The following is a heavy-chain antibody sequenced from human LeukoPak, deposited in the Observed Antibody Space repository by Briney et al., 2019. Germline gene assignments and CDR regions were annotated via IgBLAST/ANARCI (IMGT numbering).Heavy chain of an antibody. V-gene: IGHV4-34*01. Sequence: PSETLSLTCAVYGGSITGYYWSWIRQTPGRGLDWVGVIHYTGATSYNPSLNSRATISTDTSKTQFSLRLSSVTAADTAVYYCARGNILTGYCFDFWGQGALVTVSS. D-gene: IGHD3-9*01. J-gene: IGHJ4*02. CDR1: GGSITGYY. CDR3: ARGNILTGYCFDF. CDR2: IHYTGAT.